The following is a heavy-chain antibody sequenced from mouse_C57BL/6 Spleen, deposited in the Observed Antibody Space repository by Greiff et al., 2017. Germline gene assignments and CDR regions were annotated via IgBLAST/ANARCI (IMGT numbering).Heavy chain of an antibody. CDR2: LSPSDSDP. Sequence: QVQLQQPGAELVRPGSSVKLSCKASGYTFTSYWMDWVKQRPGQGLEWIGNLSPSDSDPHYKQKFKDKATLTVDKSSSPAYMQLSSLTAEDYAVNDCARRNYAPSIDYWGQGTSGTVSA. V-gene: IGHV1-61*01. CDR1: GYTFTSYW. CDR3: ARRNYAPSIDY. D-gene: IGHD1-1*01. J-gene: IGHJ4*01.